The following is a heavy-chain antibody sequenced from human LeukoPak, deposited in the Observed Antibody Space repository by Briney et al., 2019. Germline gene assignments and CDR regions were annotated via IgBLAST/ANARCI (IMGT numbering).Heavy chain of an antibody. J-gene: IGHJ5*02. D-gene: IGHD6-13*01. CDR2: IYPGDSDT. V-gene: IGHV5-51*01. Sequence: GESLKISCKGSGYSFASYWIGWVRQMPGKGLEWMGIIYPGDSDTRYSPSFQGQVTISADKSISTAYLQWSSPKASDTAMYYSARQRYSSSWPNWFDPWGQGTLVTVSS. CDR1: GYSFASYW. CDR3: ARQRYSSSWPNWFDP.